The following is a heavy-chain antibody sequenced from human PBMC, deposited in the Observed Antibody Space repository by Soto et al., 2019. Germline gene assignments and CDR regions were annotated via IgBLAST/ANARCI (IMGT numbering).Heavy chain of an antibody. CDR1: GGTFSSYA. CDR2: IIPIFGTA. V-gene: IGHV1-69*06. CDR3: AMSIAAPRYFDY. D-gene: IGHD6-6*01. J-gene: IGHJ4*02. Sequence: SVKVSCKASGGTFSSYAISWVRQAPGQGPEWMGGIIPIFGTANYAQKFQGRVTITADKSTSTAYMELSSLRSEDTAVYYCAMSIAAPRYFDYWGQGTLVTVSS.